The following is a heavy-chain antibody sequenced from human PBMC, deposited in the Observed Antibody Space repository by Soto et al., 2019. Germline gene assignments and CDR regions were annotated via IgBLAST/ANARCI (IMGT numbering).Heavy chain of an antibody. D-gene: IGHD7-27*01. V-gene: IGHV3-74*01. CDR2: INMDGSTV. CDR3: ARQTPTGEEDY. J-gene: IGHJ4*02. Sequence: EVQLVESGGGLVQPGGSLRLSCAVSGIIFSNYWMHWVRQAPGKGLLWVSRINMDGSTVGYADSVKGRFTISRDNAKNTLYLQMNSLRGEDTAMYYCARQTPTGEEDYWGQGTLVTVSS. CDR1: GIIFSNYW.